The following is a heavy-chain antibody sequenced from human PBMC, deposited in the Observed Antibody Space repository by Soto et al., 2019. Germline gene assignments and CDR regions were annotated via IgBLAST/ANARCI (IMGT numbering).Heavy chain of an antibody. CDR3: ARDQLYYNDISGRPLNAFDV. J-gene: IGHJ3*01. CDR2: ISHDGSKT. D-gene: IGHD3-22*01. CDR1: GFTFNSYG. V-gene: IGHV3-30*03. Sequence: GGSLRLSCAASGFTFNSYGIHWVRQAPGKGLEWVAVISHDGSKTSYADSVKGRVTISRDNSKDTVYLQMNSLRAEDTAVYYCARDQLYYNDISGRPLNAFDVWGQGTMVTVSS.